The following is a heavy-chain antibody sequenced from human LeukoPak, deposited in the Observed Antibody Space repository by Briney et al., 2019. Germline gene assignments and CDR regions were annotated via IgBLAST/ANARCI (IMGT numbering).Heavy chain of an antibody. CDR1: GFTVSSNY. V-gene: IGHV3-66*01. J-gene: IGHJ4*02. CDR3: ASRGSSGWYQGGFDY. CDR2: IYSGGST. D-gene: IGHD6-19*01. Sequence: GGSLRLSCAASGFTVSSNYMNWVRQAPGKGLEWVSVIYSGGSTYYADSVKGRFTLSRDSSKNTLYLQMNSLRAEDTAVYYCASRGSSGWYQGGFDYWGQGALVTVSS.